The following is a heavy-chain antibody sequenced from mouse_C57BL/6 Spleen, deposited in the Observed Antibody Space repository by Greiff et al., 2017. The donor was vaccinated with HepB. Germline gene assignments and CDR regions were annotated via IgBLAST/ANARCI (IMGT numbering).Heavy chain of an antibody. Sequence: EVQLQQSGGGLVKPGGSLKLSCAASGFTFSDYGMHWVRQAPEKGLEWVAYISSGSSTIYYADTVKGRFTISRDNAKNTLFLQMTSLRSEDTAMYYCARPFYYDYDDWYFDVWGTGTTVTVSS. CDR3: ARPFYYDYDDWYFDV. V-gene: IGHV5-17*01. CDR1: GFTFSDYG. CDR2: ISSGSSTI. D-gene: IGHD2-4*01. J-gene: IGHJ1*03.